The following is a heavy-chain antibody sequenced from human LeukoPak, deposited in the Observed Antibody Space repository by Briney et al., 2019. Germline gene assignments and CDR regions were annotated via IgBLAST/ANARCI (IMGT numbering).Heavy chain of an antibody. CDR3: AKDRIAAVYYYYYMDV. CDR1: GFTFNSYA. J-gene: IGHJ6*03. Sequence: PGGSLRLSCAASGFTFNSYAMSWVRQAPGKGLEWVSAISGSGGSTYYADSVKGRFTISRDNSKNTLYLQMNSLRAEDTAVYYCAKDRIAAVYYYYYMDVWGKGTTVTVSS. CDR2: ISGSGGST. V-gene: IGHV3-23*01. D-gene: IGHD6-13*01.